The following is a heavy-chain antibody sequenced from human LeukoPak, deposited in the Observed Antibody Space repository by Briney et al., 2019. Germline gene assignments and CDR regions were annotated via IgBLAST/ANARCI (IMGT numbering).Heavy chain of an antibody. D-gene: IGHD5-18*01. CDR2: ISYSGGAV. V-gene: IGHV3-23*01. J-gene: IGHJ4*02. Sequence: GGTLRLSCAASGFIFWSYGMSWVRHTPGKGLEWVAGISYSGGAVYYADSVKGRFTISRDNSKNTLYLQMNSLRAEDTAVYYCAKHKVIGYSYGSLVDYWGQGTLVTVSS. CDR3: AKHKVIGYSYGSLVDY. CDR1: GFIFWSYG.